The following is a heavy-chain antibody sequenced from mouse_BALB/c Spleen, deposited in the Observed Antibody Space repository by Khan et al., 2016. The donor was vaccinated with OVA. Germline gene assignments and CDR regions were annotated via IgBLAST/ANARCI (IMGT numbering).Heavy chain of an antibody. Sequence: EVELVESGGGSVKPGGPLKLSCAASGFTFSNYALSWVRQTPEKRLEWVATISSGGDYTYYPDSVKGRFTISRDNAKNTLYLQMSSLRSEDTALYYCARHNYGPFAYWGQGTLVTVSA. CDR3: ARHNYGPFAY. V-gene: IGHV5-9-3*01. CDR2: ISSGGDYT. CDR1: GFTFSNYA. J-gene: IGHJ3*01. D-gene: IGHD1-1*01.